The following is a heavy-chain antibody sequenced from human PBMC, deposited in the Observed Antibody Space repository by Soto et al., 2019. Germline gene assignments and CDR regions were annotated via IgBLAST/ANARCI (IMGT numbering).Heavy chain of an antibody. CDR1: GGTFSSYA. CDR3: ASARSIAAAGTGPDYYYGMDV. V-gene: IGHV1-69*13. J-gene: IGHJ6*02. Sequence: SVKVSCKASGGTFSSYAISWVRQAPGQGLEWMGGIIPIFGTANYAQKFQGRVTITADESTSTAYMELSSLRSEDTAVYYCASARSIAAAGTGPDYYYGMDVWGQGTTVTV. D-gene: IGHD6-13*01. CDR2: IIPIFGTA.